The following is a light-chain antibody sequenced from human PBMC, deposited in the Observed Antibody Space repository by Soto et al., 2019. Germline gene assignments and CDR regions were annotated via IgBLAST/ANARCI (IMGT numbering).Light chain of an antibody. Sequence: EIVMTQSPATLSVSPGEIATLSCRASQGIGGTLAWYQQKPGHSPRLLIYDTVIRATGVPARFSGSVSGTEFTLTITSLQSEDCAIYYCQHYTNWPLTFGGGTRVESK. CDR1: QGIGGT. V-gene: IGKV3-15*01. CDR2: DTV. J-gene: IGKJ4*01. CDR3: QHYTNWPLT.